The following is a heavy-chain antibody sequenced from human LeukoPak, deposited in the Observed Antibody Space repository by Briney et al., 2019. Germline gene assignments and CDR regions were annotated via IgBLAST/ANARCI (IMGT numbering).Heavy chain of an antibody. CDR1: GGSVTSYY. Sequence: PSETLALTCSVSGGSVTSYYWNWVRQTPGKGLEWIGYISSSETTDYGPSFKSRVTMSLDTSKNQFSLKLSSVTAADTAVYYCAREADRWFDPWGQGTLVTVSS. V-gene: IGHV4-59*02. CDR3: AREADRWFDP. CDR2: ISSSETT. J-gene: IGHJ5*02.